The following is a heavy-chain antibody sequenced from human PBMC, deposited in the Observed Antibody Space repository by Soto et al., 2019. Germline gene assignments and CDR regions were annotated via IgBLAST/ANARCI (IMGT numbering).Heavy chain of an antibody. J-gene: IGHJ5*01. CDR2: ISSSGLTT. CDR3: ARYGTRGDW. V-gene: IGHV3-48*03. D-gene: IGHD3-10*01. Sequence: GGSLRLSCQASGFNFRMYEMHWVRKAPGKGLEWVSYISSSGLTTYYAYFAEGRFTISRDNAKDSLYLHLNSLRVGDTAVYYCARYGTRGDWWGLGTQVTVS. CDR1: GFNFRMYE.